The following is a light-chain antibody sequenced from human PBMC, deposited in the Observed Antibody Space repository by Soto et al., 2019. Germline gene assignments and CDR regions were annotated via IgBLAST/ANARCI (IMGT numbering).Light chain of an antibody. CDR3: MQAIQAPRT. Sequence: DIVLTQSPLSLPVTPGEPASISCRSSQSLLHSNGNIYLDWYLQKPGQSPQLLIYLGSIRASGVPDRFSGSGSGTDFTLMITRVEADDVGVHYCMQAIQAPRTSGLGTKVDIK. CDR2: LGS. J-gene: IGKJ1*01. V-gene: IGKV2-28*01. CDR1: QSLLHSNGNIY.